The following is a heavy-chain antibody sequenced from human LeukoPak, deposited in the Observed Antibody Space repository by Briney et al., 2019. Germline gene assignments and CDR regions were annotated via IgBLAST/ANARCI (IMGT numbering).Heavy chain of an antibody. Sequence: PGGSLRLSCAASGSTVSSNYMSWVRQAPGKGLEWVSVIYSGGSTYYADSVKGRFTISRDNSKNTLYLQMNSLRAEDTAVYYCARLWFRELLPTYWGQGTLVTVSS. CDR3: ARLWFRELLPTY. D-gene: IGHD3-10*01. CDR1: GSTVSSNY. J-gene: IGHJ4*02. CDR2: IYSGGST. V-gene: IGHV3-53*01.